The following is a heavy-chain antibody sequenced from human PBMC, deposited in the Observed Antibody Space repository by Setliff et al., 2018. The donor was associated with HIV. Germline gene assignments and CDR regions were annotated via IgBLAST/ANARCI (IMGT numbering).Heavy chain of an antibody. CDR2: INPNSGGT. Sequence: ASVKVSCKASGYSFSGYYMHWVRQAPGQGLEWMGWINPNSGGTDYAQNFQGRVTMTRDTSISTGFMELSGLTSDDTAFYFCARDIIAPEGSTSDYWGQGTLVTVSS. J-gene: IGHJ4*02. CDR3: ARDIIAPEGSTSDY. D-gene: IGHD1-20*01. CDR1: GYSFSGYY. V-gene: IGHV1-2*02.